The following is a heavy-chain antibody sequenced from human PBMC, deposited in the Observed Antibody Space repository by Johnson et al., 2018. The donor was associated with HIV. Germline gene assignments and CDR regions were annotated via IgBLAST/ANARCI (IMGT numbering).Heavy chain of an antibody. CDR3: ARWGDYLDAFDI. CDR1: GFSFSEFA. CDR2: ISSNGGRT. J-gene: IGHJ3*02. D-gene: IGHD3-16*01. Sequence: VQLVESGGGLVQPGRSLRLSCAASGFSFSEFAMYWVRQAPGKGLEYVSAISSNGGRTYYGNSVKGRFTISRDNSKNTLYLQMGSLRAEDMAVYYWARWGDYLDAFDIWGQGTMVTVSS. V-gene: IGHV3-64*01.